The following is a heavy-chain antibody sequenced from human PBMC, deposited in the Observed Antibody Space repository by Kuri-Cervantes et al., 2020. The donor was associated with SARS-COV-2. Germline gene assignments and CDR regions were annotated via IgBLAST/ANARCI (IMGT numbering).Heavy chain of an antibody. Sequence: SETLSLTCTVSGGSISSYYWSWIRQPPGKGLEWIGYIYYSGSTNYNPSLKSRVTISVDTSKNQFSLKLSSVTAADTVVNYCARASTVPAFDYWGQGTLVTVSS. CDR1: GGSISSYY. CDR2: IYYSGST. V-gene: IGHV4-59*08. D-gene: IGHD4-17*01. J-gene: IGHJ4*02. CDR3: ARASTVPAFDY.